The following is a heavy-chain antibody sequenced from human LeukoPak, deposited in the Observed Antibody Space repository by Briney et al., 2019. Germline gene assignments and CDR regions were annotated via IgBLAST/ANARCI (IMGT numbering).Heavy chain of an antibody. V-gene: IGHV5-51*07. D-gene: IGHD3-10*01. CDR1: GYTFTHQW. CDR3: ARHSDVIGAI. Sequence: GESLRISCKASGYTFTHQWSGWVHQMSGSGLEWMGIIYPRDSDTIYSPSFQGHVTISADTSINTAYLEWSSLEASDTAIYYCARHSDVIGAIWGQGTLVTVSS. CDR2: IYPRDSDT. J-gene: IGHJ4*02.